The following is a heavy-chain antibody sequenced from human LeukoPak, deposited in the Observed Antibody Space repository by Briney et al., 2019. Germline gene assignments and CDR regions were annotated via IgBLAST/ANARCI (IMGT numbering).Heavy chain of an antibody. CDR2: VYTGGTT. CDR3: ARGFGHP. D-gene: IGHD3-10*01. CDR1: GGSISGYY. V-gene: IGHV4-4*07. J-gene: IGHJ5*02. Sequence: SETLSLTCTVSGGSISGYYWSWFRQPAGRGLEWIGRVYTGGTTNYNPSLKSRVTMSIDTSKNQFSLKLTSVTAADTAVHYCARGFGHPWGQGTLVTVSS.